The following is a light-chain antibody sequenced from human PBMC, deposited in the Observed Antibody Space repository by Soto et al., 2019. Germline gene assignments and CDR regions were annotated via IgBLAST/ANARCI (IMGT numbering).Light chain of an antibody. J-gene: IGKJ4*01. CDR1: QSISSY. Sequence: DIQMTQSPASLSASVGDRVTITCLASQSISSYLAWYQQKPGKAPELLIYAASSLQSGVPSRFSGSGSGTDFTLTISSLQPEDFATYYCQQSYSTPLTFGGGTKVDIK. CDR2: AAS. V-gene: IGKV1-39*01. CDR3: QQSYSTPLT.